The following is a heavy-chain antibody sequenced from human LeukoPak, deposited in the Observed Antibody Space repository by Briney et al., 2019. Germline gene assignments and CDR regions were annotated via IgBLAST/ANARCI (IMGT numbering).Heavy chain of an antibody. J-gene: IGHJ5*02. CDR2: ISAYNGNT. CDR1: GYTFTSYG. D-gene: IGHD1-14*01. Sequence: ASVKVSCKASGYTFTSYGISWARQAPGQGLEWMGWISAYNGNTNYAQKFQGRVTMTTDTSTNTVYLELRSLRSDDTAVYYCARWETGSWFDPWGQGTLVTISS. CDR3: ARWETGSWFDP. V-gene: IGHV1-18*01.